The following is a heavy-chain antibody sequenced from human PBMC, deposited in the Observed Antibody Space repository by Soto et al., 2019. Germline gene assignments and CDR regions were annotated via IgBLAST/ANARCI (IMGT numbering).Heavy chain of an antibody. V-gene: IGHV4-31*03. CDR3: ARDAPGVAPY. Sequence: QVQLQESGPGLVRPSQTLSLTCTVSGGSINSGDSYWNWIRQHPEKGLEWIVYINYRGSTFYNPSLKSRIIISVDTSKNQFSLSLSSVTAADTAVYYCARDAPGVAPYWGQGTLVTVSS. J-gene: IGHJ4*02. CDR1: GGSINSGDSY. D-gene: IGHD2-15*01. CDR2: INYRGST.